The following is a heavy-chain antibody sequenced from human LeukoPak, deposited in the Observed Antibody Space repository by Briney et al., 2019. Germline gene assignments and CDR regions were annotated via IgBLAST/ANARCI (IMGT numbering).Heavy chain of an antibody. CDR1: GFTFMSYA. D-gene: IGHD3-16*01. V-gene: IGHV3-23*01. Sequence: PGGSLRLSCTASGFTFMSYAMSWVRQAPGEGLEWVSDISANEGSIYYADSVKGRFTISRDNSKNTLYLQMNSLRAEDTAVYYCAKGRSMITFGGVIDYWGQGTLVTVSS. CDR2: ISANEGSI. CDR3: AKGRSMITFGGVIDY. J-gene: IGHJ4*02.